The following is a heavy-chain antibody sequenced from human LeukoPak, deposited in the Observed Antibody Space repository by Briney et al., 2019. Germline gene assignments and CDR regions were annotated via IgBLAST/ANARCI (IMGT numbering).Heavy chain of an antibody. CDR1: GFTFSSYW. CDR3: ARDGYYYDSSGYSSLYYYYMDV. CDR2: IKQDGSEK. Sequence: GGSLRLSCAASGFTFSSYWMSWVRQAPGKGLEWVANIKQDGSEKYYVDSVKGRFTISRDNAKNSLYLQMNSLRAEDTAVYYCARDGYYYDSSGYSSLYYYYMDVWGKGTTVTISS. J-gene: IGHJ6*03. D-gene: IGHD3-22*01. V-gene: IGHV3-7*01.